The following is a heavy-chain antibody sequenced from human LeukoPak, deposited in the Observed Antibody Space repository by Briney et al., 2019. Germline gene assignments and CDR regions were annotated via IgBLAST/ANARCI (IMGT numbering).Heavy chain of an antibody. V-gene: IGHV3-21*01. CDR1: GFTFSSTS. J-gene: IGHJ4*02. Sequence: GGSLRLSCAASGFTFSSTSMNWVRQAPGKGLEWVSSISSGSSYIFYADSVKGRFTISRDNAKNSLSLQMNSLRAEDTAVYYCARDGNYYDILTGYFSAVDYWGQGTLVTVSS. CDR2: ISSGSSYI. D-gene: IGHD3-9*01. CDR3: ARDGNYYDILTGYFSAVDY.